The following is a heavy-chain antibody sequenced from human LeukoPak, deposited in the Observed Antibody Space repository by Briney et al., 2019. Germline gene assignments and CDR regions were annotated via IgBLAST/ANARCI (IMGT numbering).Heavy chain of an antibody. J-gene: IGHJ4*02. Sequence: QSSETLSLTCAVSGGSITGSNWWTWVRQPPGKGLEWIGEIYHSGSTNYNPSLKSRVTISVDTSKNQFSLKLSSVTAAGTAVYYCARGSSIAARFDYWGQGTLVTVSS. D-gene: IGHD6-6*01. CDR3: ARGSSIAARFDY. CDR1: GGSITGSNW. V-gene: IGHV4-4*02. CDR2: IYHSGST.